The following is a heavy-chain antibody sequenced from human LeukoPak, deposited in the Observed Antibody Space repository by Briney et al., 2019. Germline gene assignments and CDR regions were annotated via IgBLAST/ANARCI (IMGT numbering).Heavy chain of an antibody. Sequence: GGLRLSCAASGFTFSSYSMNWVRQAPGKGLEWVSSISSSSSYIYYADSVKGRFTISRDNAKNSLYLQMNSLRAEDTAVYYCASNYDILTGTYYYGMDVWGQGTTVTVSS. CDR3: ASNYDILTGTYYYGMDV. D-gene: IGHD3-9*01. J-gene: IGHJ6*02. CDR1: GFTFSSYS. V-gene: IGHV3-21*01. CDR2: ISSSSSYI.